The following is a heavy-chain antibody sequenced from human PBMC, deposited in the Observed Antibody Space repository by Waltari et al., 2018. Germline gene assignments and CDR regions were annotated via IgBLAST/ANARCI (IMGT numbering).Heavy chain of an antibody. J-gene: IGHJ6*03. CDR2: IHYSGSS. Sequence: VQLQESGPGLVKPSETLSLTCTVSGGSTSTYYWSWVRQSPGKGLGWIGYIHYSGSSVYNPSLRSRVAISLDTPNNQFSLRLRSVTAADAAIYYCARADTSTSYFYYYMDVWGKGTTVTVSS. CDR3: ARADTSTSYFYYYMDV. V-gene: IGHV4-59*01. CDR1: GGSTSTYY. D-gene: IGHD1-26*01.